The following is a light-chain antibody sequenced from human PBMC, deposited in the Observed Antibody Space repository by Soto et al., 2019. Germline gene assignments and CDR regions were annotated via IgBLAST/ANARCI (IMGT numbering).Light chain of an antibody. Sequence: DIVMTQSPDSLAVSLGERATINCKSSQSVLYSSNNKNYLAWYQQKPGQPPKLLIYWASNRESGVPDRFSGSGSGTDFTLSICSLQAEDVAVYYCQQYYSTPLTFGGGTKVEIK. CDR3: QQYYSTPLT. CDR1: QSVLYSSNNKNY. V-gene: IGKV4-1*01. CDR2: WAS. J-gene: IGKJ4*01.